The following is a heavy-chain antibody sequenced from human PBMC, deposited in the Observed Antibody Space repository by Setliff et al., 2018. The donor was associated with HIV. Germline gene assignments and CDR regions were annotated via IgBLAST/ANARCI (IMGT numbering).Heavy chain of an antibody. CDR1: GSNFHQAW. CDR3: ATIVGFCSSTRCYSDY. Sequence: GGSLRLSCAASGSNFHQAWMSWVRQSPGKGLEWVGRLKTSGDGETTDYAAPVKGRFTISRDVSKQTLYLQMNSLKTEDTAVYYCATIVGFCSSTRCYSDYWGQGTLVTVSS. CDR2: LKTSGDGETT. D-gene: IGHD2-2*01. V-gene: IGHV3-15*01. J-gene: IGHJ4*02.